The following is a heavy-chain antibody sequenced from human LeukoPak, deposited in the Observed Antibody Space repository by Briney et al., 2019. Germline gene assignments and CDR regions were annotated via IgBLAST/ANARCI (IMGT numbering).Heavy chain of an antibody. CDR3: ARISRSSSLFDY. Sequence: SQTLSPTCAISGASVASNCAAWNWIRQSPSRGLEWLGRTYYRSKWCNDCAVSVKSRITINPDTSKNQFSLQLNSVTPEDTAVYYCARISRSSSLFDYWGQGTLVTVSS. CDR2: TYYRSKWCN. V-gene: IGHV6-1*01. CDR1: GASVASNCAA. D-gene: IGHD6-13*01. J-gene: IGHJ4*02.